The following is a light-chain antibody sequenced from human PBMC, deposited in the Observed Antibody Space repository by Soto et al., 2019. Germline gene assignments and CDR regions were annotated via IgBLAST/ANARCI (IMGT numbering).Light chain of an antibody. V-gene: IGKV3-15*01. CDR2: RAS. CDR3: HQYNNWPYT. Sequence: IVMTQSPATLSVSPGGSATLSCRASQHVSSNFAWYRQKPGQAPTLLIYRASTRATGIPARFSGSGSGTEFTLTVSSLQSEDFAVYYCHQYNNWPYTFGQGTKLEIK. CDR1: QHVSSN. J-gene: IGKJ2*01.